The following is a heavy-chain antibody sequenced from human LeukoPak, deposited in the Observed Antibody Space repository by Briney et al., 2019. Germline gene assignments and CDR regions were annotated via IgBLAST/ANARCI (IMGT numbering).Heavy chain of an antibody. D-gene: IGHD3-16*01. Sequence: PGGSLRLSCAASGFTLSDYGMHWVRQAPGKGLEWVAVISYDGSSKYYADSVKGRFTISRDNSKNTLYLQMNSLRAEDTAVYYCAKGAYDYVWGSSVLDYWGQGTLVTVSS. J-gene: IGHJ4*02. CDR2: ISYDGSSK. CDR3: AKGAYDYVWGSSVLDY. V-gene: IGHV3-30*18. CDR1: GFTLSDYG.